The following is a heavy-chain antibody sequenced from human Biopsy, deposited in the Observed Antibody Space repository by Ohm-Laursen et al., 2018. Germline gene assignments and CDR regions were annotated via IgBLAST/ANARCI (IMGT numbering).Heavy chain of an antibody. Sequence: TLSLTCNVSGGSISNLYWSWIRQPPGKGLEWIGYMHYSGNTNYNPSLKSRVTISADTSKNQFSLKLGSVTVADTAVFYCARRGSGGRSFDYWGQGSLVTVSS. J-gene: IGHJ4*02. CDR2: MHYSGNT. CDR3: ARRGSGGRSFDY. D-gene: IGHD2-15*01. V-gene: IGHV4-59*08. CDR1: GGSISNLY.